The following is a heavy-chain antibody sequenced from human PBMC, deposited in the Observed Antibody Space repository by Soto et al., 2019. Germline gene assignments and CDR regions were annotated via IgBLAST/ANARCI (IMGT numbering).Heavy chain of an antibody. CDR2: VKSRTHGGTT. V-gene: IGHV3-15*01. J-gene: IGHJ4*02. D-gene: IGHD2-2*01. CDR3: TIVDDTSSWPFDH. CDR1: GFTFSNAW. Sequence: EVQLVESGGGLVKPGGSLRLSCAVTGFTFSNAWMSWVRQAPGKGLEWVGRVKSRTHGGTTDYAAPVKGRCTISRDDSTNTLYLEMNSLTTEDTAVYYCTIVDDTSSWPFDHWGQGTLVTVSS.